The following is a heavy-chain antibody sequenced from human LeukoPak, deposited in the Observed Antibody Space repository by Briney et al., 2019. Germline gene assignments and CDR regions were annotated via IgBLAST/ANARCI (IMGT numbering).Heavy chain of an antibody. CDR1: GYTFTGYY. V-gene: IGHV1-2*02. Sequence: ASVKVSCKASGYTFTGYYMHWVRQAPGQGLEWMGWINPKSGATDYAQRFQGRVTMTSDTTISTAYMELSRLRSDDTAVYYCARKTLAVAATLDYWGQGTLATVSS. D-gene: IGHD2-15*01. CDR3: ARKTLAVAATLDY. CDR2: INPKSGAT. J-gene: IGHJ4*02.